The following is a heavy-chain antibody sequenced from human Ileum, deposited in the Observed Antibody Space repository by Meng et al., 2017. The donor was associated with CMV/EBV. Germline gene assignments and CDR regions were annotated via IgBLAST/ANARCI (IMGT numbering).Heavy chain of an antibody. V-gene: IGHV3-23*01. D-gene: IGHD2/OR15-2a*01. Sequence: GESLKISCAASGFAFGSHAMNWVRRAPGKGLEWVSTIGGSGHLTWYADSVRGRFTISRDNSKNTLFLHMNSLRADDTAVYFCVKTTQSPYFWGQGTVVTVSS. J-gene: IGHJ4*02. CDR3: VKTTQSPYF. CDR1: GFAFGSHA. CDR2: IGGSGHLT.